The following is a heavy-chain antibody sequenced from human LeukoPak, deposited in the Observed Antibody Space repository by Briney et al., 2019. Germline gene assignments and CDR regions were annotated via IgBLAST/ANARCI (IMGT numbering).Heavy chain of an antibody. D-gene: IGHD3-10*01. CDR1: GFTFSSYG. Sequence: PGGSLRLSCAASGFTFSSYGMHWVRQAPGKGLEWVAVIWYDGSNKYYADSVKGRFTISRDNSNNTLYLQMNSLRAEDTAVYYCAKDYGSGSSYYYMDVWGKGTTVTVSS. V-gene: IGHV3-33*06. CDR2: IWYDGSNK. J-gene: IGHJ6*03. CDR3: AKDYGSGSSYYYMDV.